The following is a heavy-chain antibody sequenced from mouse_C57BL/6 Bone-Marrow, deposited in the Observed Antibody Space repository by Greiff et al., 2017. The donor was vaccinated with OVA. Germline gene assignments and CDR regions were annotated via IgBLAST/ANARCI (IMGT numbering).Heavy chain of an antibody. J-gene: IGHJ3*01. CDR2: ILPGSGST. D-gene: IGHD1-1*01. CDR1: GYTFTGYW. Sequence: QVQLKQSGAELMKPGASVKLSCKATGYTFTGYWIEWVKQRPGHGLEWIGEILPGSGSTNYNEKFKGNATFTADTSSNTAYMQLSSLSPVDSAIYSCARFLRGFAYCGQGTLVTVSA. CDR3: ARFLRGFAY. V-gene: IGHV1-9*01.